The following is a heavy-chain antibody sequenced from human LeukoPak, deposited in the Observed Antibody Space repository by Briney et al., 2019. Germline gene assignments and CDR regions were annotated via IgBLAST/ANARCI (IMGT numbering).Heavy chain of an antibody. J-gene: IGHJ6*03. CDR3: ARGSVQLWLRDTYYYMDV. D-gene: IGHD5-18*01. CDR1: GFTFDDYA. Sequence: GDSLRLSCAASGFTFDDYAMNWVRHVPGRGLEWVSGINWNGRITEYADSVKDRFTISRQNTKNSLYLYMNNLGGEDTALYFCARGSVQLWLRDTYYYMDVWGKGTTVTVSS. V-gene: IGHV3-20*04. CDR2: INWNGRIT.